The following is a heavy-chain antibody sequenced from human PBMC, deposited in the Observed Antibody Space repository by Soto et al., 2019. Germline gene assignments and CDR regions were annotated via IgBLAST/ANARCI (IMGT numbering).Heavy chain of an antibody. Sequence: QLQLQESGPGLVKPSETLSLTCTVSGGSISSSSYYWGWIRQPPGKGLEWIGTIYYSGSTYYNPSLKSRVTISVDTSKKQFSLKLSSVTAADTAVYYCARQMENIAAADSWGQGTLVTVSS. CDR1: GGSISSSSYY. J-gene: IGHJ4*02. V-gene: IGHV4-39*01. CDR2: IYYSGST. D-gene: IGHD6-13*01. CDR3: ARQMENIAAADS.